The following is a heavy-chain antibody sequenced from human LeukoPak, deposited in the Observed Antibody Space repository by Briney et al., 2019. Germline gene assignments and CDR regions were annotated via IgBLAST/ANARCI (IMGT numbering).Heavy chain of an antibody. CDR2: IYHSGST. CDR3: ARDPVAGTGTDT. V-gene: IGHV4-4*02. D-gene: IGHD6-13*01. CDR1: GASISSNNW. Sequence: SETLSLTCTVSGASISSNNWWSWVRQPPGKGLEWIGEIYHSGSTNYNPSLKSRVTLSVDKSKNQFSLNLNSVAAADTAVYYCARDPVAGTGTDTWGQGTLVTVSS. J-gene: IGHJ5*02.